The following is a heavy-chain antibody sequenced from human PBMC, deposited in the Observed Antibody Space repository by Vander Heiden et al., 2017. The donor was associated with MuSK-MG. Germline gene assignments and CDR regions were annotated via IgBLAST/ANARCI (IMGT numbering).Heavy chain of an antibody. CDR2: IIPILGIA. V-gene: IGHV1-69*10. J-gene: IGHJ6*03. CDR3: ARDPLLPDSRYYYYMDV. CDR1: GGTFSSYA. Sequence: KKRGSSVKVSCKASGGTFSSYAISWVRQAPGQGLEWMGGIIPILGIANYAQKFQGRVTITADKSTSTAYMELSSLRSEDTAVYYCARDPLLPDSRYYYYMDVWGKGTTVTVSS.